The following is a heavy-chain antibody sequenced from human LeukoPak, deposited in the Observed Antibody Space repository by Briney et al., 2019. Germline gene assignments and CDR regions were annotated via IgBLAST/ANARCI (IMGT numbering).Heavy chain of an antibody. CDR1: GGSISSYY. CDR2: IYYSGST. Sequence: SETLSLTCTVSGGSISSYYWGWIRQPPGKGLEWIGSIYYSGSTYYNPSLKSRVTISVDTSKNQFSLKLSSVTAADTAVYYCARPNYDILTIPYWGQGTLVTVSS. V-gene: IGHV4-39*07. CDR3: ARPNYDILTIPY. D-gene: IGHD3-9*01. J-gene: IGHJ4*02.